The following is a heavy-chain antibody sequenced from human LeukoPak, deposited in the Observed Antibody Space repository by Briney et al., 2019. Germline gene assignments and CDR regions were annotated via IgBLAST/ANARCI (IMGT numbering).Heavy chain of an antibody. J-gene: IGHJ6*03. CDR1: GGSISSSSYY. CDR2: INHSGST. CDR3: ARRFGYYYYMDV. Sequence: SETLSLTCIVSGGSISSSSYYWAWIRQPPGKGLEWIGEINHSGSTNYNPSLKSRVTISVDTSKNQFSLKLSSVTAADTAVYYCARRFGYYYYMDVWGKGTTVTISS. V-gene: IGHV4-39*07. D-gene: IGHD3-16*01.